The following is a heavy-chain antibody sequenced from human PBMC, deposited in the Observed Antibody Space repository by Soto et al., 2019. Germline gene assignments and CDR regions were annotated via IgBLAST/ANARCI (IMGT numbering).Heavy chain of an antibody. Sequence: GASVKVSCKAFGYTFSNHGVSWVRRAPGQGLEWMGWISGYNGDTTYAQSLQGRVTMTTDTSTNTAYMELRSLRSDDTAVYYCATWAGQVRGFGGPFDYWGQGTLVTVSS. CDR2: ISGYNGDT. D-gene: IGHD2-15*01. CDR1: GYTFSNHG. V-gene: IGHV1-18*04. CDR3: ATWAGQVRGFGGPFDY. J-gene: IGHJ4*02.